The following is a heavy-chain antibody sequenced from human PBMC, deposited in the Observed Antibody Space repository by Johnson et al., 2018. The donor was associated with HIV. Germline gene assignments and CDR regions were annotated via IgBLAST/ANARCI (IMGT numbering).Heavy chain of an antibody. CDR3: ARDQRGGYSYGDAFDF. CDR2: ISYDGSTK. V-gene: IGHV3-30-3*01. Sequence: QVQLVESGGVLVQPGGSLRLSCAASGFTVSSNEMSWVRQAPGKGLEWVAIISYDGSTKYYADSVKGRFTISRDNSKNSLYLQMNTLRAEDTAVYYCARDQRGGYSYGDAFDFWGQGTVVSVST. J-gene: IGHJ3*01. CDR1: GFTVSSNE. D-gene: IGHD5-18*01.